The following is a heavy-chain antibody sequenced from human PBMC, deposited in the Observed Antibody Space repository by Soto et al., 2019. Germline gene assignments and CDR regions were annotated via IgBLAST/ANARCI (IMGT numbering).Heavy chain of an antibody. CDR2: IGDSGAST. V-gene: IGHV3-23*01. CDR1: GFSFSSFA. Sequence: EVLLLESGGGLVQPGGSLRLSCEASGFSFSSFAMNWVRQAPGKGLEWVSAIGDSGASTYYADSVKGRFTISRDNSRNTMYLQLNSLRAEYTAVYYCAKGVELYVCGNGTMVTVSS. J-gene: IGHJ6*04. D-gene: IGHD1-26*01. CDR3: AKGVELYV.